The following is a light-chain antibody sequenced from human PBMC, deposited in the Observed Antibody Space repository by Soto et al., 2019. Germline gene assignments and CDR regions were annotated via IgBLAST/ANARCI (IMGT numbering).Light chain of an antibody. CDR1: QSMSSY. Sequence: DIQMTQSPSSLSSSVGYRFSITCGASQSMSSYLNWYQQKPGKAPKLLIYAASSLQSGVPSRFSGSGSGTDFTLTISSLQPEDFATYYCQQSYSTLWTFGQGTKVDI. J-gene: IGKJ1*01. CDR3: QQSYSTLWT. CDR2: AAS. V-gene: IGKV1-39*01.